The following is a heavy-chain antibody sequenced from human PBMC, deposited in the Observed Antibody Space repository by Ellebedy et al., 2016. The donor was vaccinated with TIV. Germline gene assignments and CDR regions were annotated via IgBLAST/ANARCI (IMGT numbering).Heavy chain of an antibody. CDR2: IHYSGST. D-gene: IGHD3-10*02. J-gene: IGHJ2*01. Sequence: MPGGSLRLSCTVSGGSISSYYWSWIRQPPGKGLEWIGFIHYSGSTSYNPSLKSRVTVSVDTSMNQFSLKVNSVTAADTAVYYCARYVRNVPWYFDLWGRGTLVTVSS. V-gene: IGHV4-59*01. CDR1: GGSISSYY. CDR3: ARYVRNVPWYFDL.